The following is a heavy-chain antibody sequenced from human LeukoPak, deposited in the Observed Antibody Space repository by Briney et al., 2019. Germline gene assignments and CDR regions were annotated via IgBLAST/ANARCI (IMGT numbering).Heavy chain of an antibody. D-gene: IGHD3-10*01. Sequence: ASMKVPCKASGYTFTAYYMHWLRQAPGQGLEWMGWINPKSGGTKYAQKFQGRVTMTRDTSISTAYMELSRLRSDDTAVYYCARSKSGHWGQGTLVTVSS. CDR2: INPKSGGT. CDR1: GYTFTAYY. CDR3: ARSKSGH. J-gene: IGHJ1*01. V-gene: IGHV1-2*02.